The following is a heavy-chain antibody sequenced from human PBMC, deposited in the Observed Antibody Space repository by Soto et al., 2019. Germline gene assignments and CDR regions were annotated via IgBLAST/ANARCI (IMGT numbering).Heavy chain of an antibody. J-gene: IGHJ4*02. CDR3: ARSGSGWTIHYFDY. D-gene: IGHD6-19*01. Sequence: ASVKVSCKASGYTVTGYYMHWVRQAPGQGLEWMGWINPNSGGTNYAQKFQGWVTMTRDTSISTAYMELSRLRSDDTAVYYCARSGSGWTIHYFDYWGKGTLVPVSS. CDR2: INPNSGGT. CDR1: GYTVTGYY. V-gene: IGHV1-2*04.